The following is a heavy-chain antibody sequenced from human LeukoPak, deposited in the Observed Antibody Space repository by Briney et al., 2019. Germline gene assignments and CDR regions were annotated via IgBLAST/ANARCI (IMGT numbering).Heavy chain of an antibody. CDR2: ISGSDNNT. J-gene: IGHJ4*02. CDR1: GFTFRRYA. Sequence: GGSLRLSCAASGFTFRRYAMNWVRQAPGKGLEWISAISGSDNNTYYADSVKGRFTISRDNSKNTLFLQMSSLRAEDTAVYYCAKGQDYVWGSYRSPYDYWGQGTLVTVSS. D-gene: IGHD3-16*02. V-gene: IGHV3-23*01. CDR3: AKGQDYVWGSYRSPYDY.